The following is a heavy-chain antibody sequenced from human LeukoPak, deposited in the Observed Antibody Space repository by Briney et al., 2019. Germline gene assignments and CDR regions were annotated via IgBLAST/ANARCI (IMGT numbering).Heavy chain of an antibody. V-gene: IGHV3-48*01. CDR2: ISGRSSTI. D-gene: IGHD1-26*01. CDR1: AFTFSDYS. Sequence: GGSLRLSCAASAFTFSDYSVNWVRQAPGKGLEWVSYISGRSSTIYYADSVKGRFTISRDNAKNSMYLQMNSLRAEDTAVYYCARDRIKSGSYYFGYWGQGTLVTVSS. CDR3: ARDRIKSGSYYFGY. J-gene: IGHJ4*02.